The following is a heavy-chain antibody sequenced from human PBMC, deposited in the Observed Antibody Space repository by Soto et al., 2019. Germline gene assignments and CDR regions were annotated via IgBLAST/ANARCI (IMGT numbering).Heavy chain of an antibody. J-gene: IGHJ3*02. CDR2: IIPIFGTA. V-gene: IGHV1-69*01. CDR3: ATGREIVGVASTYAFVN. Sequence: QVQLVQSGAEVKKPGSSVKVSCKASGGTFSSYAISWVRQAPGQGLEWMGGIIPIFGTANYAQKFQGRVTITADQSTSTAYREQSRLRSEGTAGYYFATGREIVGVASTYAFVNLGPGTMVTRSS. CDR1: GGTFSSYA. D-gene: IGHD5-12*01.